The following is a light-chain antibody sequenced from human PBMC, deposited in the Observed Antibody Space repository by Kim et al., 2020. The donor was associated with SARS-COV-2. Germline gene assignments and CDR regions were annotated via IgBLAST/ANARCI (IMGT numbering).Light chain of an antibody. Sequence: PGKTDRITCGGNNIGRKSVNWYQQKPGQAPVLVIYYDSDRPSGIPERFSGSNSGNTATLTISRVEAGDEADYYCQVWDSSSDHPVFGGGTKLTVL. CDR2: YDS. CDR3: QVWDSSSDHPV. CDR1: NIGRKS. V-gene: IGLV3-21*04. J-gene: IGLJ3*02.